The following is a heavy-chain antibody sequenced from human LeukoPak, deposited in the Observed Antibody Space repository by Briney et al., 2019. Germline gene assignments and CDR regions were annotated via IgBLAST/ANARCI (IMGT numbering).Heavy chain of an antibody. Sequence: GGSLRLSCAASGFTVSNNYMSWVRQAPGKGLEWVSVIYSGGSTYYADSVKGRFTISRDNSKNTLYLQMNSLRAEDTAVYYCARAPKYYYDSSGQPGAFDIWGQGTMVTVSS. CDR2: IYSGGST. J-gene: IGHJ3*02. CDR3: ARAPKYYYDSSGQPGAFDI. CDR1: GFTVSNNY. D-gene: IGHD3-22*01. V-gene: IGHV3-66*02.